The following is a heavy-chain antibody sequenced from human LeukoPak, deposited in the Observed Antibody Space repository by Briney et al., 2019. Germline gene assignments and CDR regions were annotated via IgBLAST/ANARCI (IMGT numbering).Heavy chain of an antibody. CDR3: ARAPASSLAASWCFDL. CDR2: INHSGST. CDR1: TXSFSDNY. Sequence: SETLSLTCAVYTXSFSDNYWNWIRQPPGKGLEWIAQINHSGSTSYNPSLKSRVTISVDTSKNQFSLKLSSVTAADTAVYFCARAPASSLAASWCFDLWGRGTRVTVSS. D-gene: IGHD6-6*01. J-gene: IGHJ2*01. V-gene: IGHV4-34*01.